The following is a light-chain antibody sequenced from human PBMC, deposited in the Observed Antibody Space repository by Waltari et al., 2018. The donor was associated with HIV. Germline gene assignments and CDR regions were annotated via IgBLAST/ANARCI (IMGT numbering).Light chain of an antibody. CDR1: QSVSSS. CDR3: QQRSDWPRT. CDR2: DAS. V-gene: IGKV3-11*01. J-gene: IGKJ1*01. Sequence: EIVLTQSPATLSLSPGERATLSCRASQSVSSSLAWYQQKPDQAPRLLIYDASNRATGSPARFSGSGSGTDFTLTISSLEPEDFAVYYCQQRSDWPRTFGQGTKVEI.